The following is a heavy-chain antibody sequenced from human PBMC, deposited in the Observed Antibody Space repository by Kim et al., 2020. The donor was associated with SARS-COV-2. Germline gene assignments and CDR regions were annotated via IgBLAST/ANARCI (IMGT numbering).Heavy chain of an antibody. V-gene: IGHV3-23*01. CDR2: ISGSGGST. Sequence: GGSLRLSCAASGFTFSSYAMSWVRQAPGKGLEWVSAISGSGGSTYYADSVKGRFTISRDNSKNTLYLQMNSLRAEDTAVYYCAKARGMVRGVINPYFDNYWGQGTLVTVSS. J-gene: IGHJ4*02. CDR1: GFTFSSYA. CDR3: AKARGMVRGVINPYFDNY. D-gene: IGHD3-10*01.